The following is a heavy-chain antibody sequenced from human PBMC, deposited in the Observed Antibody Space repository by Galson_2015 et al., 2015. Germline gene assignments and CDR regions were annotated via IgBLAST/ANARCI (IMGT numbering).Heavy chain of an antibody. D-gene: IGHD3-9*01. Sequence: SLRLSCAASGFTFSLYGMHWVRQAPGKGLEWVAVIQSDGNKRYSTDSVRGRFTISSDNSKKPVSLQMDSLRVEDTAISYCARDAGTATGGFDCHYWGQGTRVTVSS. CDR1: GFTFSLYG. V-gene: IGHV3-30*12. CDR2: IQSDGNKR. CDR3: ARDAGTATGGFDCHY. J-gene: IGHJ4*02.